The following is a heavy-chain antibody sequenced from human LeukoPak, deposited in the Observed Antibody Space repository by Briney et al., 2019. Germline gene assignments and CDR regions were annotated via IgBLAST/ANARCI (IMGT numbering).Heavy chain of an antibody. D-gene: IGHD3-22*01. V-gene: IGHV4-30-2*01. CDR1: GGSISSGGYY. CDR2: IYHSGST. CDR3: ARGRSSGFLVFDY. J-gene: IGHJ4*02. Sequence: SETLSLTCTVSGGSISSGGYYWSWIRQHPGKGLEWIGYIYHSGSTYYNPSLKSRVTISVDRSKNQFSLKLSSVTAADTAVYYCARGRSSGFLVFDYWGQGTLVTVSS.